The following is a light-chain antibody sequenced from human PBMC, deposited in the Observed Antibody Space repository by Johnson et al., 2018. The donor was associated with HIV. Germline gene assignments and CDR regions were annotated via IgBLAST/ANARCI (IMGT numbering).Light chain of an antibody. CDR3: GTWDSSLSAYV. Sequence: QSALTQPPSVSAAAGQKVTISCSGSSSNIGNNYVAWYQQVPGTAPKLLIYDNNKRPSGIPDRFSGSKSGTSATLGITGLQTGDEADYYCGTWDSSLSAYVFGTGTKVTVL. CDR1: SSNIGNNY. J-gene: IGLJ1*01. V-gene: IGLV1-51*01. CDR2: DNN.